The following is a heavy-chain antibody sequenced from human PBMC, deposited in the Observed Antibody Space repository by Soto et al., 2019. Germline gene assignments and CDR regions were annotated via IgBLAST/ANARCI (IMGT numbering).Heavy chain of an antibody. V-gene: IGHV1-18*01. D-gene: IGHD2-15*01. CDR2: ISAYNGNT. Sequence: ASVKVSCKASGYTFTSYGISWVRPAPGQGLEWMGLISAYNGNTNYAQKLQGRVTMTTDTSTSTAYMELGSRRSDDTAVYYCARDGVAANYYYYFGMDVWGQGTTVTVSS. J-gene: IGHJ6*02. CDR1: GYTFTSYG. CDR3: ARDGVAANYYYYFGMDV.